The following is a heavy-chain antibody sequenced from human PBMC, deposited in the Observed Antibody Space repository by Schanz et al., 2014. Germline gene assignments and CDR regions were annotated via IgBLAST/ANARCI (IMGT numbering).Heavy chain of an antibody. CDR3: ARDGVDAAAGGNY. V-gene: IGHV3-23*01. D-gene: IGHD6-13*01. CDR1: GFTFSNHA. J-gene: IGHJ4*02. CDR2: IGGSGDST. Sequence: EVHLLESGGGLVQPGGSLRLSCAASGFTFSNHALSWVRQAPGKGLEWVSGIGGSGDSTHYADSVKGRFIISRDNSKDTLYLQMSGLTPEDTAVYYCARDGVDAAAGGNYWGQGTLVTVSS.